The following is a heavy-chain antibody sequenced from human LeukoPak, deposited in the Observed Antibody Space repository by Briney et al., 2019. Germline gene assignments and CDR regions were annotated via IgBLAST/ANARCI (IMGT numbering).Heavy chain of an antibody. D-gene: IGHD2-21*01. V-gene: IGHV4-59*01. CDR1: GGSISSKY. Sequence: PSETLSLTCTVSGGSISSKYWSWIRQPPGRGLEWIGHISFSGSTSYNPSLKSRLTMSVDPPKNQFSLKLTSVTAADTAVYYCATEVWSGHHWGQGTLVTVSS. CDR2: ISFSGST. CDR3: ATEVWSGHH. J-gene: IGHJ5*02.